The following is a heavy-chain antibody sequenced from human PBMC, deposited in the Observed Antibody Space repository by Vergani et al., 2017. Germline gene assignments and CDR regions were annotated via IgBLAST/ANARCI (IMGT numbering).Heavy chain of an antibody. Sequence: QVQLVESGGGVVQPGRSLRLSCAASGFTFSSYAMHWVRQAPGKGLEWVAVISYDGSNKYYADSVKGRFTISRDNSKNTLYLQMNSLRAEDTAVYYCARDLGATYAFDIWGQGTMVIVSS. J-gene: IGHJ3*02. CDR1: GFTFSSYA. CDR2: ISYDGSNK. CDR3: ARDLGATYAFDI. D-gene: IGHD1-26*01. V-gene: IGHV3-30-3*01.